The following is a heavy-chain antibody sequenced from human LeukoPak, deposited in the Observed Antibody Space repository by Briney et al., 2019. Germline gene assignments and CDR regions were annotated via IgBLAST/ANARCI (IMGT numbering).Heavy chain of an antibody. CDR3: ATTAGRRDGDRTNWHFEL. V-gene: IGHV4-59*01. CDR2: VYYIGSA. Sequence: ASETLSLTCTVSGASLSSYYWSWIRQPPGEGLEWIGYVYYIGSAIYNPSLTSRATISIDNSNNQISLKLSSVTAADTAMYYCATTAGRRDGDRTNWHFELWGRGTLVTVSS. CDR1: GASLSSYY. J-gene: IGHJ2*01. D-gene: IGHD5-24*01.